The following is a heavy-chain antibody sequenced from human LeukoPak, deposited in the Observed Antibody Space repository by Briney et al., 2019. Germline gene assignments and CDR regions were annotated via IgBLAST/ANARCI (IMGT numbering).Heavy chain of an antibody. Sequence: GGSLRLSCAASGFTFSTYWMSWVRQAPGKGLEWVANLKQDGSEKNYVDSVKGRFTTSRDNAKNSLYLQMNSLRAEDTAVYYCARDSHDYGDSLRVEYWGQGTLVTVSS. V-gene: IGHV3-7*01. CDR1: GFTFSTYW. CDR3: ARDSHDYGDSLRVEY. J-gene: IGHJ4*02. D-gene: IGHD4-17*01. CDR2: LKQDGSEK.